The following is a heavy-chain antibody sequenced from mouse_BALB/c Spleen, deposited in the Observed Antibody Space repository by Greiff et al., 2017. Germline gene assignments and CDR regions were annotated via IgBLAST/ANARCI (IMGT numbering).Heavy chain of an antibody. CDR1: GYTFTEYT. Sequence: VQLKQSGPELVKPGASVKISCKTSGYTFTEYTMHWVKQSHGKSLEWIGGINPNNGGTSYNQKFKGKATLTVDKSSSTAYMELRSLTSEDSAVYYCAPNSRNYYGMEDYWGQGTSVTVSS. CDR3: APNSRNYYGMEDY. V-gene: IGHV1-18*01. CDR2: INPNNGGT. D-gene: IGHD1-1*01. J-gene: IGHJ4*01.